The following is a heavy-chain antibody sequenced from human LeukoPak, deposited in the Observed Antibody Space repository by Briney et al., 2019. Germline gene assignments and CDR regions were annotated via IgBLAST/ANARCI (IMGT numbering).Heavy chain of an antibody. D-gene: IGHD3-16*02. CDR1: IFNFDNYA. Sequence: PGGSLRLSCVVSIFNFDNYAMTWVRQAPGKGLEWVSAISGSGGSTYYADSVKGRFTISRDNSKNTLYLQMNSLRAEDTAVYYCAKDLSSRDYVWGSYRPDFDYWGQGTLVTVSS. CDR3: AKDLSSRDYVWGSYRPDFDY. V-gene: IGHV3-23*01. J-gene: IGHJ4*02. CDR2: ISGSGGST.